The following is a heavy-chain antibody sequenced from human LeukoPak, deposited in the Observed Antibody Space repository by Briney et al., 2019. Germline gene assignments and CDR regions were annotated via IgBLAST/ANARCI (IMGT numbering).Heavy chain of an antibody. CDR1: GFTFSSYA. J-gene: IGHJ4*02. D-gene: IGHD6-13*01. CDR2: ISTDGSNK. Sequence: GRSLRLSCAASGFTFSSYAMHWVRQAPGKGLEWVALISTDGSNKNYADSVKGRFTISRDNSKNTLYLQMNSLRPEDTAVYYSAKDSSSSWFGGDSKWGQGTLVTVSS. V-gene: IGHV3-30*04. CDR3: AKDSSSSWFGGDSK.